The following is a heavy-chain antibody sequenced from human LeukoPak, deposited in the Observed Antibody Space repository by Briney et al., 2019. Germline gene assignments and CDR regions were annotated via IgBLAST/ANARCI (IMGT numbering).Heavy chain of an antibody. J-gene: IGHJ4*02. Sequence: GGSLRLSCAASGFTFSSYSMNWVRQAPGKGLEWVSSISSSSSYIYYADSVKGRFTISRDNAKNSLYLQMNSLRAEDTAVYYCARGFGSSWYGSEQISHQYYFDYWGQGTLVTVSS. CDR1: GFTFSSYS. CDR3: ARGFGSSWYGSEQISHQYYFDY. V-gene: IGHV3-21*01. CDR2: ISSSSSYI. D-gene: IGHD6-13*01.